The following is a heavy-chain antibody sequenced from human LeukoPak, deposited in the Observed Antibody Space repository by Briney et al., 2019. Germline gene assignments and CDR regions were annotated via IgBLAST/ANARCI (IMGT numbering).Heavy chain of an antibody. CDR2: IYYSGST. D-gene: IGHD3-10*01. V-gene: IGHV4-30-4*01. Sequence: SETLSLTCTVSGGSISSYYWSWIRQPPGKGLEWIGYIYYSGSTYYNPSLKSRVTISVDTSKNQFSLKLSSVTAADTAVYYCARDLSVSGQLLSTSAFDIWGQGTMVTVSS. CDR1: GGSISSYY. J-gene: IGHJ3*02. CDR3: ARDLSVSGQLLSTSAFDI.